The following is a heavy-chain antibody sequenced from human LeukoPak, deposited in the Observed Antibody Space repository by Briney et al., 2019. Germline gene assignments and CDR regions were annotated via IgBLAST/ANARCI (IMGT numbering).Heavy chain of an antibody. J-gene: IGHJ3*02. V-gene: IGHV1-69*05. CDR3: ARVMNYYDSSGYYDQGAFDI. CDR2: IIPIFGTA. Sequence: SVKVSCKASRGTFSSYAISWVRQAPGQGLEWMGGIIPIFGTANYAQKFQGRVTITTDESTSTAYMELSSLRSEDTAVYYCARVMNYYDSSGYYDQGAFDIWGQGTMVTVSS. D-gene: IGHD3-22*01. CDR1: RGTFSSYA.